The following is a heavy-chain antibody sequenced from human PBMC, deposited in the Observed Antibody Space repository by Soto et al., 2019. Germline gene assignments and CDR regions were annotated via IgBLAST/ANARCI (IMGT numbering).Heavy chain of an antibody. V-gene: IGHV1-18*01. CDR3: ARGAHGSGYGVY. D-gene: IGHD3-3*01. J-gene: IGHJ4*02. CDR2: ISGYNGNT. CDR1: GYTFTMYG. Sequence: QVQLVQSGTEVQKPGASVKVSCKTSGYTFTMYGIHWVRQAPGQGLEWMGWISGYNGNTNYAQKFQDRVTMTTDTSRSIGYMELRSLTFEDTAVYYCARGAHGSGYGVYWGQGTLVTVSS.